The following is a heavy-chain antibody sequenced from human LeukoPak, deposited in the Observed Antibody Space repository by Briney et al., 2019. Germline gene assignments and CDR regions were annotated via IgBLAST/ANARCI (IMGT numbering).Heavy chain of an antibody. J-gene: IGHJ3*02. D-gene: IGHD5-18*01. CDR2: ISSSGSTI. CDR3: ASGDTATYAFDI. CDR1: GFTFSDYY. Sequence: GGSLRLSCAASGFTFSDYYMSWIRQAPGKGLEWVSYISSSGSTIYHADSVKGRFTISRDNAKNSLYLQMNSLRAEDTAVYYCASGDTATYAFDIWGQGTMVTVSS. V-gene: IGHV3-11*01.